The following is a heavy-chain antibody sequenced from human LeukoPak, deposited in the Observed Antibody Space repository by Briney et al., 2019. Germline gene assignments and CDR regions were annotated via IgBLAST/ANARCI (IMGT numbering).Heavy chain of an antibody. CDR3: ASMVLSS. Sequence: SSETLSLTCAVYGGSFSGYYWGWIRQPPVKGLEWIGEINHSGSTNYNPSLKSRVTISVDTSKNQFSLKLSSVTAADTAVYYCASMVLSSWGQGTLVTVSS. CDR2: INHSGST. V-gene: IGHV4-34*01. J-gene: IGHJ4*02. CDR1: GGSFSGYY. D-gene: IGHD4/OR15-4a*01.